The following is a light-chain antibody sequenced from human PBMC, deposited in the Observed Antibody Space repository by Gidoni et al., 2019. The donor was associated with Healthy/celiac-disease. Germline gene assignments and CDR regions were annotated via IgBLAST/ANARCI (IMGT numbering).Light chain of an antibody. V-gene: IGKV1D-8*01. CDR3: QQYYSIPQT. Sequence: IWLPQSPSLLSASTGDRVTISCRMSQSISSYLDWYQQKPGKAPELLIYAASSLQSGVPSRFSGSGSGTDFTLTIRSLQSEDFATYYCQQYYSIPQTFGQGTKVEIK. CDR2: AAS. J-gene: IGKJ1*01. CDR1: QSISSY.